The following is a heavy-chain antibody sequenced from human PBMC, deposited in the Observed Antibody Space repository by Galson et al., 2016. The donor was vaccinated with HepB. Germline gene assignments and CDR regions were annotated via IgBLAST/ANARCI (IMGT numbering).Heavy chain of an antibody. CDR3: ARRTGNGFDV. D-gene: IGHD1-1*01. CDR2: TYYRSRWYS. J-gene: IGHJ6*02. CDR1: GDSVSSNSAT. Sequence: AISGDSVSSNSATWNWIRLSPSRGLEWLGRTYYRSRWYSDYALSVKSRITINADTSKSQFSLRLNSVTPEDTAVYYCARRTGNGFDVWGQGTTVTASS. V-gene: IGHV6-1*01.